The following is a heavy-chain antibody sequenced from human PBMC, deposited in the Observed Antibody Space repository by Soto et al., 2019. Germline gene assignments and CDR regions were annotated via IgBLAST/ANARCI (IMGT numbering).Heavy chain of an antibody. CDR3: ARWWMYAPRFDH. CDR2: IYNSGRT. J-gene: IGHJ5*02. CDR1: GGPISIGDYS. Sequence: PSETLSLTCAVSGGPISIGDYSWSWIRKPPGKGLEWIGYIYNSGRTYYKTYLKTRVNISVDGSKNQFSMKLSSVTAADTAVYYCARWWMYAPRFDHWGQGTLVTVSS. V-gene: IGHV4-30-2*01. D-gene: IGHD2-8*01.